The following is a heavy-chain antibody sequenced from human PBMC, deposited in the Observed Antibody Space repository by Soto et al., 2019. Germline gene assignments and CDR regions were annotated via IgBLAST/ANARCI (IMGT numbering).Heavy chain of an antibody. Sequence: EMQLLESGGGLVQAGRSLRLSCAASGFTVSSYALNWVRQAPGKGLEWVSGISASTYYADSVKGRFTISRDTSNNMLYLQMNSLRAEDTAIYFCAIRMYSTRWYYLDYWGQGTLVTVSS. CDR2: ISAST. CDR1: GFTVSSYA. D-gene: IGHD6-13*01. CDR3: AIRMYSTRWYYLDY. J-gene: IGHJ4*02. V-gene: IGHV3-23*01.